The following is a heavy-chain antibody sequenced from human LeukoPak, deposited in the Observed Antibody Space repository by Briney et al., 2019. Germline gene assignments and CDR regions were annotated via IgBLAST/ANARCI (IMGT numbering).Heavy chain of an antibody. V-gene: IGHV1-18*01. CDR3: ARVDRGCSGGSCYSRLDY. J-gene: IGHJ4*02. Sequence: ASVKVSCKASGYTFTSYGISWVRQAPGQGLEWMGWISGYNGNTNYAQKLQARVTMTTDTSTSTAYMELRSLRSDDTAVYYCARVDRGCSGGSCYSRLDYWGQGTLVTVSS. CDR1: GYTFTSYG. CDR2: ISGYNGNT. D-gene: IGHD2-15*01.